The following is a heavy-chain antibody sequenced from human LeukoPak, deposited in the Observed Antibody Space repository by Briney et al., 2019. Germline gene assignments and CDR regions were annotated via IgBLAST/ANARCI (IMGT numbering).Heavy chain of an antibody. Sequence: PSETLSLTCTVSGGSISSSSYYWSWIRQPPGKGLEWIGYIYYSGSTNYNPSLKSRVTISVDTSKNQFSLKLSSVTAADTAVYYCAGVRFSWWFDHWGQGTLVTVSS. CDR1: GGSISSSSYY. CDR3: AGVRFSWWFDH. V-gene: IGHV4-61*01. CDR2: IYYSGST. J-gene: IGHJ5*02. D-gene: IGHD3-3*01.